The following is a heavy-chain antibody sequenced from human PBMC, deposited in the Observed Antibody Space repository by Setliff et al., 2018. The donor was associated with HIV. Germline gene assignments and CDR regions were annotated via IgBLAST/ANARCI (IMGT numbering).Heavy chain of an antibody. V-gene: IGHV1-18*04. J-gene: IGHJ4*02. D-gene: IGHD3-10*01. CDR3: ARDYYGSGSYFILDY. CDR1: GYTFTTYG. CDR2: ISPNFGHT. Sequence: ASVKVSCKASGYTFTTYGISWMRQAPGHGLEWMGWISPNFGHTKYAQKFLDRVTMTTDTSTSTAYMELRSLRSDDTAVYYCARDYYGSGSYFILDYWGPGTLVTVS.